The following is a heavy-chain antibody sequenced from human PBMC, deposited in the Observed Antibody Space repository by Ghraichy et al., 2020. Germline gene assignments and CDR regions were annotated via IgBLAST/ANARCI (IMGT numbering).Heavy chain of an antibody. Sequence: SGPTLVKPTQTLTLTCTFSGFSLSTSRVGVGWIRQPPGKALEWLALIYWDDDKLYSPSLESRLTITKDTSKNQVVLTMTNMDPVDTATYFCAHTDTHGSNWYHFDYWGRGTQVTVSS. V-gene: IGHV2-5*02. J-gene: IGHJ4*02. D-gene: IGHD6-13*01. CDR3: AHTDTHGSNWYHFDY. CDR2: IYWDDDK. CDR1: GFSLSTSRVG.